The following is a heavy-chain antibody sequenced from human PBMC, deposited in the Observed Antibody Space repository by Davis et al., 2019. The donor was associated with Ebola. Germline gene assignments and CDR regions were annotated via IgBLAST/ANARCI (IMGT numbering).Heavy chain of an antibody. V-gene: IGHV3-48*01. CDR2: ISSSSSTI. CDR1: GFTFSSYS. J-gene: IGHJ6*02. CDR3: AKDSGSFYGGYYYYYGMDV. D-gene: IGHD1-26*01. Sequence: GESLKISCAASGFTFSSYSMNWVRQAPGKGLEWVSYISSSSSTIYYADSVKGRFTISRDNAKNSLYLQMNSLRAEDTAVYYCAKDSGSFYGGYYYYYGMDVWGQGTTVTVSS.